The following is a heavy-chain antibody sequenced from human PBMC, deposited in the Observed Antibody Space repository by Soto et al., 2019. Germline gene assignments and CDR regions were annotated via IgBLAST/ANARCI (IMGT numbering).Heavy chain of an antibody. V-gene: IGHV3-48*01. CDR2: ISSSNSTI. J-gene: IGHJ3*02. Sequence: PGGSLRLSCAASGFTFSSYSMNWVRQAPGKGLEWVSYISSSNSTIYNADTVKGRFTISRDNAKNSLYLQMNSLRAEDTAVYYCSRKTPGRRYFDWSDGGAFDIWGQGTMVTVSS. CDR3: SRKTPGRRYFDWSDGGAFDI. CDR1: GFTFSSYS. D-gene: IGHD3-9*01.